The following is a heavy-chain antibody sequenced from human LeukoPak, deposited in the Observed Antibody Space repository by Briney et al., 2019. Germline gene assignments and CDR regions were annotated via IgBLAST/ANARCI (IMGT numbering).Heavy chain of an antibody. CDR2: ISSSSSTI. CDR1: GFTFSSYT. J-gene: IGHJ4*02. CDR3: ARASSHFDY. Sequence: GGSLRLSCAASGFTFSSYTMNWVRQAPGKGLEWVSYISSSSSTIYYADSVKGRFTISRDNAKNSLYLRMNSLRDEDTAVYYCARASSHFDYWGQGTLVTVSS. V-gene: IGHV3-48*02.